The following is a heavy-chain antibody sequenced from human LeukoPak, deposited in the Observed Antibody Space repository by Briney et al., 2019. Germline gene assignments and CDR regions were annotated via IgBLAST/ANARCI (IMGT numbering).Heavy chain of an antibody. V-gene: IGHV4-38-2*02. CDR2: IYHSGST. Sequence: SETLSLTCTVSGYSISSGYYWGWIRQPPGKGLEWIGSIYHSGSTYYNPSLKSRVTISVDTSKNQFSLKLSSVTAADTAVYYCARIIAVSPSLKTFGYWGQGTLVTVSS. CDR3: ARIIAVSPSLKTFGY. D-gene: IGHD6-19*01. J-gene: IGHJ4*02. CDR1: GYSISSGYY.